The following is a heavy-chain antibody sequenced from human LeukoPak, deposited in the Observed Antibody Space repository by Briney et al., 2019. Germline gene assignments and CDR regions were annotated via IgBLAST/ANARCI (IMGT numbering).Heavy chain of an antibody. CDR1: GFTFSSYG. D-gene: IGHD5-12*01. CDR3: ARDLCGDGYNCYGMDV. CDR2: IWYDGSNK. V-gene: IGHV3-33*01. Sequence: PGRSLRLSCAASGFTFSSYGMPWVRQAPGKGLEWVAVIWYDGSNKYYADSVKGRFTISRDNSKNTLYLQMNSLRAEDTAVYYCARDLCGDGYNCYGMDVWGQGTTVTVSS. J-gene: IGHJ6*02.